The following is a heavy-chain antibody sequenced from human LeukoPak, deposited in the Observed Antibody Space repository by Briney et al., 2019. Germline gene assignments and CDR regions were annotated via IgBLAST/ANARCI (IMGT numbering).Heavy chain of an antibody. D-gene: IGHD6-13*01. V-gene: IGHV2-70*12. J-gene: IGHJ5*02. Sequence: SGPALVKPTQALTLTCTFSGFSLGTSGMCVSWIRQPPGKALEWLARIDWDDEKYYSTSLKTRLTITKDTSKNQVVLTMTNMDPVDTATYYCAHRGIAAAGNGFDPWGQGTLVTVSS. CDR2: IDWDDEK. CDR3: AHRGIAAAGNGFDP. CDR1: GFSLGTSGMC.